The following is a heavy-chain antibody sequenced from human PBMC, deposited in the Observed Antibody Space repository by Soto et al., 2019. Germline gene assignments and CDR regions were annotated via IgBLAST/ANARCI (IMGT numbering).Heavy chain of an antibody. CDR2: IYYTGST. D-gene: IGHD1-1*01. CDR3: AMTKTTLYNWLDP. Sequence: SETLSLTCTVSGGSIGGYYWSWVRQTPGKGLEWIGQIYYTGSTNYNPSLKSRVTISVDTSKKHFYLKLSSVTAGDTAMYYCAMTKTTLYNWLDPWGQGTQVTVSS. V-gene: IGHV4-59*08. CDR1: GGSIGGYY. J-gene: IGHJ5*02.